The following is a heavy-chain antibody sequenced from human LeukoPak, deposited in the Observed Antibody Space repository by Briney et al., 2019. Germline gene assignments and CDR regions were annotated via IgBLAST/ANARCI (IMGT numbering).Heavy chain of an antibody. CDR2: IRYDGSNK. J-gene: IGHJ4*02. Sequence: GGSLRLSCAASGFTFSSYGMHWVRQAPGKGLEWVAFIRYDGSNKYYADSVRGRFTISRDNSKNTLYLQMNSLRAEDTAVHYCAKWEYCSSTSCSDPDFDYWGQGTLVTVSS. D-gene: IGHD2-2*01. V-gene: IGHV3-30*02. CDR1: GFTFSSYG. CDR3: AKWEYCSSTSCSDPDFDY.